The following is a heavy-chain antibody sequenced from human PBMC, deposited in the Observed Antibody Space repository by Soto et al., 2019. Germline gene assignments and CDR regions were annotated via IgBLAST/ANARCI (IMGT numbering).Heavy chain of an antibody. CDR2: ISYDGSNK. D-gene: IGHD2-2*01. V-gene: IGHV3-30-3*01. CDR1: GFTLRNSR. CDR3: ARGALLGYCISTSCYEIYYGMDV. J-gene: IGHJ6*02. Sequence: PGGSLRLSCAASGFTLRNSRMSWVRQAPGKGLEWVAVISYDGSNKYYADSVKGRFTISRDNSTNTLYLQMNSLRAEDTAVYYCARGALLGYCISTSCYEIYYGMDVWGQGTTVTVSS.